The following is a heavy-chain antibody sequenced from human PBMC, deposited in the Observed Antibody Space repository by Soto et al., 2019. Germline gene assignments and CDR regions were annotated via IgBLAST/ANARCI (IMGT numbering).Heavy chain of an antibody. CDR1: GGSISSYY. D-gene: IGHD3-22*01. J-gene: IGHJ3*02. V-gene: IGHV4-30-4*01. CDR3: ARGHDSSGYAFDI. Sequence: SETLSLTCTVSGGSISSYYWSWIRQPPGKGLEWIGYIYYSGSTYYNPSLKSRVTISVDTSKNQFSLKLSSVTAADTAVYYCARGHDSSGYAFDIWGQGTMVTVSS. CDR2: IYYSGST.